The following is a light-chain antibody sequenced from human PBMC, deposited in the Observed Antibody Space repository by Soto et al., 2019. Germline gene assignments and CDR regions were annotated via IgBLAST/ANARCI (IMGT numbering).Light chain of an antibody. Sequence: EIVLTQSPGTLSLSPGERATLSCRASQTVGNNYLAWFQQKPGRAPTLLVYNPSTRATGIPARFTGSGSGTDFTLTICRLEPEDCAVYYCLQYAFSPHSFGQGHRLDIK. CDR2: NPS. J-gene: IGKJ2*01. CDR1: QTVGNNY. CDR3: LQYAFSPHS. V-gene: IGKV3-20*01.